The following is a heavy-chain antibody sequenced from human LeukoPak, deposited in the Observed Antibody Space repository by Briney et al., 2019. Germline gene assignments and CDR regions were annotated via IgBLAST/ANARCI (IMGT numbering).Heavy chain of an antibody. V-gene: IGHV3-11*04. D-gene: IGHD2-2*01. J-gene: IGHJ4*02. CDR2: ISGTAITI. Sequence: GGSLRLSCAASGFTFSDYYMSWIRQAPGKGLEWLSYISGTAITIYYADSVKGRFTISRDNSKNTLYLQMNSLRAEDTAVYYCAKDRGRYCSSTSCYAPFDYWGQGTLVTVSS. CDR3: AKDRGRYCSSTSCYAPFDY. CDR1: GFTFSDYY.